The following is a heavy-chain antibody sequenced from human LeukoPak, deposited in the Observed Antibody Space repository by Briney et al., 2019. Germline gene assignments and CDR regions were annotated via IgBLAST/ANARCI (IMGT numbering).Heavy chain of an antibody. CDR3: AREELESFDY. V-gene: IGHV3-21*01. J-gene: IGHJ4*02. CDR1: GFTFSRYS. D-gene: IGHD1-1*01. CDR2: IGGSSSSI. Sequence: TGGSLRLSCAASGFTFSRYSMNWVRQAPGKWLEWVSSIGGSSSSIYYAGSVRGRFTISRDNAKNSLYLQMNSLRAEDTAVYYCAREELESFDYWGQGTLVTVSS.